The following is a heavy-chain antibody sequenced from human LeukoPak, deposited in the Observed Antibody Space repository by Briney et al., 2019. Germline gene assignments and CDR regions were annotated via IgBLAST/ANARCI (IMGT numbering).Heavy chain of an antibody. V-gene: IGHV4-34*01. D-gene: IGHD3-16*01. Sequence: SETLSLTCAVYGGSFNGYYWSWIRQPPGKGLEWIGEIKHTGSTNYNPSLKSRVTISVDTSKIQFSLRLSSVTAADTAVYYCARHYGPWGQGTLVTVSS. J-gene: IGHJ5*02. CDR1: GGSFNGYY. CDR2: IKHTGST. CDR3: ARHYGP.